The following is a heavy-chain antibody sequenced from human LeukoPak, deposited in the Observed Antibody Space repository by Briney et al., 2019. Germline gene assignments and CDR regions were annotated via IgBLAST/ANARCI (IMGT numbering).Heavy chain of an antibody. V-gene: IGHV3-21*01. CDR3: ARVRTTNLDY. J-gene: IGHJ4*02. Sequence: GGSLRLSCAASGFTFSSYSMNWVRQAPGKGLEWVSSISGSSSFIYYADSVKGRFTISRDNAKNSLYLQMNSLRAEDTAVYYCARVRTTNLDYWGQGTLVTVSS. D-gene: IGHD4-11*01. CDR1: GFTFSSYS. CDR2: ISGSSSFI.